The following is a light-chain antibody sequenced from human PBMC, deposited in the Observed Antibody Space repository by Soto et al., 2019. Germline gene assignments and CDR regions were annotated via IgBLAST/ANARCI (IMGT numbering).Light chain of an antibody. CDR1: SSNIGAGYD. V-gene: IGLV1-40*01. J-gene: IGLJ3*02. Sequence: QSVLTQPPSVSGAPGQRVTISCTGSSSNIGAGYDVHWYQQLPGTAPKLLIYSNNNRPSGVPDRFSGSKSGTSASLAITGLXXXXXXXXYCQSFDSSLSGWVFGGGTKLTVL. CDR3: QSFDSSLSGWV. CDR2: SNN.